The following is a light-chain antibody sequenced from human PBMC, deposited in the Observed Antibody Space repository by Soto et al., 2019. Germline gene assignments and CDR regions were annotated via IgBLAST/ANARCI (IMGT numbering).Light chain of an antibody. CDR3: QEYNNRPGT. Sequence: DIVMTQSPDSLAVSLGERATINCKSSQSVLYSSNNKNYLAWYQQKPGQPPKLLIYWASTRESGVPDRFSGSGSGTDFTLTISSLQSEDFAVYYCQEYNNRPGTFGQGTKVDIK. CDR2: WAS. V-gene: IGKV4-1*01. CDR1: QSVLYSSNNKNY. J-gene: IGKJ1*01.